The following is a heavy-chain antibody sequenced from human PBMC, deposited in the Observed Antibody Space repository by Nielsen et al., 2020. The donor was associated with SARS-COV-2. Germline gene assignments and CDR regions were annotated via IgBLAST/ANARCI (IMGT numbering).Heavy chain of an antibody. D-gene: IGHD3-10*01. CDR2: ISSSSSYI. Sequence: LSLTCAASGFTFSSYSMNWVRQAPGKGLEWVSSISSSSSYIYYADSVKGRFTISRDNAKNSLYLQMNSLRAEDTAVYYCARDNPFTVWFGELTGRNAMDVWGQGTTVTVSS. V-gene: IGHV3-21*01. CDR3: ARDNPFTVWFGELTGRNAMDV. CDR1: GFTFSSYS. J-gene: IGHJ6*02.